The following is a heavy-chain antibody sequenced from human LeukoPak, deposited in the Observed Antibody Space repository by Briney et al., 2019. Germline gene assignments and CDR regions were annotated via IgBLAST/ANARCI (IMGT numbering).Heavy chain of an antibody. CDR3: ASLVITTDPRADTDY. J-gene: IGHJ4*02. CDR1: GGSISSYY. D-gene: IGHD3-22*01. CDR2: IYYSGST. Sequence: PSETLSLTCTVSGGSISSYYWSWIRQPPGKGLEWIGYIYYSGSTNYNPSLKSRVTISVDTSKNQFSLKLSSVTAADTAVYYCASLVITTDPRADTDYWGQGTLVTVSS. V-gene: IGHV4-59*08.